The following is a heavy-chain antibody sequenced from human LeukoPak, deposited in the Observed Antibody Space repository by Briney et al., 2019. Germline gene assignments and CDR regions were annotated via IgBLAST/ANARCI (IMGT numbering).Heavy chain of an antibody. D-gene: IGHD2-21*02. CDR2: IYYSGST. Sequence: PSETLSLTCTVSGGSISSSSYYWGWIRQPPGKGLEWIGSIYYSGSTYYNPSLKSRVTISVDTSKNQFSLKLSSVTAADTAVYYCAGPRCGGDCYDNWFDPWGQGTLVTVSS. V-gene: IGHV4-39*01. CDR3: AGPRCGGDCYDNWFDP. J-gene: IGHJ5*02. CDR1: GGSISSSSYY.